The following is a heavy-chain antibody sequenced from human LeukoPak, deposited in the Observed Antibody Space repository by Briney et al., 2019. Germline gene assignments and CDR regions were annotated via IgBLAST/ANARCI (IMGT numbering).Heavy chain of an antibody. Sequence: GGSLRLSCAASGFTFSSYWMSWVRQAPGKGLGWVANMNEDGSEKYYLNSVKGRFTISRDNAKNSVYLQMNSLRAEDTAVYYCASGVYHFDHWGQGTLVTVSS. J-gene: IGHJ4*02. CDR3: ASGVYHFDH. V-gene: IGHV3-7*01. CDR1: GFTFSSYW. CDR2: MNEDGSEK. D-gene: IGHD2-8*01.